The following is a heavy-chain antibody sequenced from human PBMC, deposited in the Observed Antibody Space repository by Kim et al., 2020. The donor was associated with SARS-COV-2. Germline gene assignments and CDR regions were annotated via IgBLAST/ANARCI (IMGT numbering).Heavy chain of an antibody. CDR3: ACLGGALVRYGGGGSCYPM. Sequence: GGSLRLSCAASGFTFSSYSMNWVRQAPGKGLEWVSSISSSSSYIYYAAAVKGRFTISRDNAKNSLYLQMNSLRAEDTAVYYCACLGGALVRYGGGGSCYPMGAQGTLVPVSS. CDR1: GFTFSSYS. V-gene: IGHV3-21*01. D-gene: IGHD2-15*01. J-gene: IGHJ1*01. CDR2: ISSSSSYI.